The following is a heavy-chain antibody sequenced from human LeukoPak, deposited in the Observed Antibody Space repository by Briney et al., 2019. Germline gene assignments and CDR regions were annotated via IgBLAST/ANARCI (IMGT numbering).Heavy chain of an antibody. J-gene: IGHJ6*02. CDR1: GYTFTGYY. D-gene: IGHD2-2*01. CDR2: INPNSGGT. Sequence: GASVKVSCKASGYTFTGYYMHWVRQAPGQGLEWMGWINPNSGGTNYAQKFQGRVAMTRDTSISTAYMELSRLRSDDTAVYYCARDCGSTSCYGYYSMDVWGQGTTVTVSS. V-gene: IGHV1-2*02. CDR3: ARDCGSTSCYGYYSMDV.